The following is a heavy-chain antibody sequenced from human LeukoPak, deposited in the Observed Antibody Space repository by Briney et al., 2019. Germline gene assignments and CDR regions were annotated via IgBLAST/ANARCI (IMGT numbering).Heavy chain of an antibody. D-gene: IGHD6-19*01. J-gene: IGHJ4*02. V-gene: IGHV4-59*01. Sequence: PSETLSLTCTVSGGSIGSYYWNWIRQAPGNGLEWIGYIHYSGSTNHNSSLKSRVTISVDTSKNQYSLKLSSVTAADTAVYYCARDGVAGGFDYWGQGTLVTVSS. CDR3: ARDGVAGGFDY. CDR1: GGSIGSYY. CDR2: IHYSGST.